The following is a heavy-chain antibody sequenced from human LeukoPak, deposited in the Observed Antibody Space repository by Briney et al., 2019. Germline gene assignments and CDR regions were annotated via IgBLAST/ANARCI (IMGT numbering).Heavy chain of an antibody. CDR2: IFYSGNP. CDR3: ARSGTLTAYLH. V-gene: IGHV4-59*01. CDR1: GVSLSGSY. D-gene: IGHD3-9*01. J-gene: IGHJ4*02. Sequence: SETLSLTCTVSGVSLSGSYWAWIRQPPGKGLEWIGYIFYSGNPNYNPSLKSRISMSVDTSKNQFSLNLNSVTAADTAVYYCARSGTLTAYLHWGQGALVTVSS.